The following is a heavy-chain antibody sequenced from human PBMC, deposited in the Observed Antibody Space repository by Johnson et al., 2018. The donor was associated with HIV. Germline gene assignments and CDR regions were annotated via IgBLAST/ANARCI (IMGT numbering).Heavy chain of an antibody. J-gene: IGHJ3*02. CDR2: IRYDGSNK. CDR1: GFTFSSYG. Sequence: QVQLVESGGGVVQPGGSLRLSCAASGFTFSSYGMHWVRQAPGKGLEWVAFIRYDGSNKYYADSVKGRFTISRDNSKNTLYLQMNSLIAEDTAVYYCAKVDTAMVNAFDIWGQGTMVTVSS. D-gene: IGHD5-18*01. V-gene: IGHV3-30*02. CDR3: AKVDTAMVNAFDI.